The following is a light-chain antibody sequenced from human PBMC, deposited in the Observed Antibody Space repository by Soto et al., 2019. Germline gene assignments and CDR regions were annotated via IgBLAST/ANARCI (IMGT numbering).Light chain of an antibody. CDR2: EVS. J-gene: IGLJ3*02. V-gene: IGLV2-8*01. Sequence: QSVLTQPPSAPGSPGQSVTISCTGTSSDVGGYDYVSWYQHHPGKAPKLMIYEVSLRPSGVPDRFSGSKSGNTASLTVSGLQAEDEADYYCSSYAGSNNLVFGGGTQLTVL. CDR1: SSDVGGYDY. CDR3: SSYAGSNNLV.